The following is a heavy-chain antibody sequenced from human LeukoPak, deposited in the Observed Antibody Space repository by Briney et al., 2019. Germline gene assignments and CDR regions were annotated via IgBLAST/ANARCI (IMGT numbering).Heavy chain of an antibody. CDR1: GYTFTSYG. Sequence: GASVKVSCKASGYTFTSYGISWVRQAPGQGLEWMGWISAYNGNTNYAQKLQGRVTMTTDTSTSTAYMELRSLRSDDTAVYYCARPMIRGVVVPAATWFDPWGQGTLVTVSS. CDR3: ARPMIRGVVVPAATWFDP. D-gene: IGHD2-2*01. J-gene: IGHJ5*02. V-gene: IGHV1-18*01. CDR2: ISAYNGNT.